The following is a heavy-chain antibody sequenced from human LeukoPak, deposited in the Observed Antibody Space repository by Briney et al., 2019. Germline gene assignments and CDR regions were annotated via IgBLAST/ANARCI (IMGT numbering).Heavy chain of an antibody. CDR3: ARGGGSSSWYTWLDY. V-gene: IGHV3-33*01. Sequence: GGSLRLSCAASGFTFSSYGMHWVRQAPGKGLEWVAVIWYDGSNKFYADSVKGRFTISRDNSKNTLYLQMNSLRAEDTAVYYCARGGGSSSWYTWLDYWGQGTLVTVSS. CDR1: GFTFSSYG. CDR2: IWYDGSNK. D-gene: IGHD6-13*01. J-gene: IGHJ4*02.